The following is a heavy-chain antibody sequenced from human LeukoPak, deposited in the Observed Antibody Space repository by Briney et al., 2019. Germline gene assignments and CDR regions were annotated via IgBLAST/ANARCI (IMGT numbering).Heavy chain of an antibody. CDR2: ISAYNGNT. D-gene: IGHD3-10*01. J-gene: IGHJ3*02. Sequence: ASVTVSCKASGYTFTSYGISWVRQAPGQGLEWMGWISAYNGNTNYAQKLQGRVTMTTDTSTSTAYMELRSLRSDDTAVYYCARGFYGSGSYYNTYDAFDIWGQGTMVTVSS. CDR1: GYTFTSYG. V-gene: IGHV1-18*01. CDR3: ARGFYGSGSYYNTYDAFDI.